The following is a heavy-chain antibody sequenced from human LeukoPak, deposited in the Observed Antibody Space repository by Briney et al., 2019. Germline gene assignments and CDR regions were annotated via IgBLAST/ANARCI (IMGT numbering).Heavy chain of an antibody. Sequence: VESLGLSCSVAGFSFDDYAMSWVRQAPGKGLQWVPGITWNGDITGYADSVRGRFTISRDNAKNSLYLQMNSLRAEDTALYYCARIQTGYSSGWSAYWGQGTLVTVSS. V-gene: IGHV3-20*04. CDR2: ITWNGDIT. D-gene: IGHD6-19*01. CDR3: ARIQTGYSSGWSAY. CDR1: GFSFDDYA. J-gene: IGHJ4*02.